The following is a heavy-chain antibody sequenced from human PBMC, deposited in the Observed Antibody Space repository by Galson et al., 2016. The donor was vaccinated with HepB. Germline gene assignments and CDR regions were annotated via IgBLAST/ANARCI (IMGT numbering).Heavy chain of an antibody. J-gene: IGHJ4*02. V-gene: IGHV4-31*03. Sequence: TLSLTCSVSGDSINSGGHYWSWIRQHPGKGLKWMGYIYYSGSTSYNPSLRSRITISMDTSKNQFSLDLNSVTAADTAVYYCVGTGAHLGGYWGQGTLVTVSS. D-gene: IGHD1-1*01. CDR2: IYYSGST. CDR3: VGTGAHLGGY. CDR1: GDSINSGGHY.